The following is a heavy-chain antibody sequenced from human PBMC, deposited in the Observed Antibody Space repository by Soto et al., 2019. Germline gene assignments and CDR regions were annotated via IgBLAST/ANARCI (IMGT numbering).Heavy chain of an antibody. J-gene: IGHJ6*03. V-gene: IGHV1-8*01. CDR3: ARGQGSGSYFYYYYYMDV. Sequence: ASVKFSCKASGYTFTSYDISWVRQAAGQGLEWMGWMNPNSGNTGYAQKFQGRVTMTRNTSISTAYMELSSLRSEDTAVYYCARGQGSGSYFYYYYYMDVWGKGTTVTVSS. CDR2: MNPNSGNT. D-gene: IGHD3-10*01. CDR1: GYTFTSYD.